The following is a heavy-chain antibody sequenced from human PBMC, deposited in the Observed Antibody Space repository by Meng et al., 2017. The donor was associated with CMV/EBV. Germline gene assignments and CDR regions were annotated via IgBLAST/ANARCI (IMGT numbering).Heavy chain of an antibody. J-gene: IGHJ6*02. CDR3: ARDAYSSSWYGEYYYYYGMDV. CDR2: ISSDGSAT. Sequence: GESLKISCVASGFSLTGYWMHWVRQTPGTGLVWLSSISSDGSATRFADSVKGRFTISRDNAKNSLYLQMNSLRAEDTAVYYCARDAYSSSWYGEYYYYYGMDVWGQGTTVTVSS. D-gene: IGHD6-13*01. CDR1: GFSLTGYW. V-gene: IGHV3-74*01.